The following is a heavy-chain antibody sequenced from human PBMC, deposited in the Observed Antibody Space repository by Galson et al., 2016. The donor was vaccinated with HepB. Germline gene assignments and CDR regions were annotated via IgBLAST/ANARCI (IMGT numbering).Heavy chain of an antibody. Sequence: GKGLAWIGNIYHSGKTFYNVSLKSRVSISVDTSKNRFSLNLRSVIAADTAVYYCARGLAARPVFFDSWGQGTLVTVSS. CDR3: ARGLAARPVFFDS. J-gene: IGHJ4*02. CDR2: IYHSGKT. V-gene: IGHV4-38-2*02. D-gene: IGHD6-6*01.